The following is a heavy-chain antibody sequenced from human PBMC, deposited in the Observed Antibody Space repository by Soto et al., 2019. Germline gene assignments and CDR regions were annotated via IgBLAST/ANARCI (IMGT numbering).Heavy chain of an antibody. J-gene: IGHJ6*02. CDR3: ATDLTGYAMYV. V-gene: IGHV3-48*03. CDR2: INNAGTVI. CDR1: GLALSDRQ. Sequence: EVQLVESGGGLVQPGGSLRLSCVGSGLALSDRQMDWVRQAPGKGLEWVSYINNAGTVIYYADSVRGRFTISRDNAKNSLFLQMNGLRVEDTAIYYCATDLTGYAMYVWGQGTTVTVSS. D-gene: IGHD2-2*01.